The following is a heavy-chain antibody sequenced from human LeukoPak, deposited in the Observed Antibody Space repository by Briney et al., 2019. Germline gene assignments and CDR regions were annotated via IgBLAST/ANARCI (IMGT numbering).Heavy chain of an antibody. D-gene: IGHD3-10*01. Sequence: SENLSITCTVPGSSISSYYWSWIRQPPGKWLEWIGEINHSGSTNYNPSLKSRVTISVDTSKNQFSLKLSFVTAAEKAVYYCVRDGALYGSGSYQYYFDYWGQGTLVTVSS. CDR1: GSSISSYY. V-gene: IGHV4-34*01. CDR2: INHSGST. J-gene: IGHJ4*02. CDR3: VRDGALYGSGSYQYYFDY.